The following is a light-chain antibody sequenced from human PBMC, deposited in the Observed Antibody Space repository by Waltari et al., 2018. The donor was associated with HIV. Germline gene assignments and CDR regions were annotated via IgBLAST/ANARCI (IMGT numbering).Light chain of an antibody. J-gene: IGLJ2*01. CDR2: EVT. CDR3: SSFANRDGFYVL. V-gene: IGLV2-8*01. CDR1: NSDIGTYDY. Sequence: QSALTQPPSASGSPGQSVTLSCTGTNSDIGTYDYVSWYQQHPGKAPKLVISEVTTRPSGVSERFSGSKSGNTAFLTVSGLQAEDEADYYCSSFANRDGFYVLFGGGTRLTVL.